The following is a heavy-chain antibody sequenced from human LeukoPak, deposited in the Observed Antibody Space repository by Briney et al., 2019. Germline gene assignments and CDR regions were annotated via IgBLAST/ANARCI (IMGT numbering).Heavy chain of an antibody. CDR3: ARDPHGVYGDYGGRFDP. CDR2: IYHSGST. D-gene: IGHD4-17*01. V-gene: IGHV4-30-2*01. J-gene: IGHJ5*02. CDR1: GGSISSGGYS. Sequence: PSQTLSLTCAVSGGSISSGGYSWSWIRQPPGKGLEWIGYIYHSGSTYYNPSLKSRVTISVDRSKNQFSLKLSSVTAADTAVYYCARDPHGVYGDYGGRFDPWGQGTLVTVSS.